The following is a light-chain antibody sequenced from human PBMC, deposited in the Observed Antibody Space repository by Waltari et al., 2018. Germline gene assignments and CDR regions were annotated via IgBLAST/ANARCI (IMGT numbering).Light chain of an antibody. CDR2: KTS. J-gene: IGKJ1*01. CDR1: ESISSW. CDR3: LHYNNYPWT. Sequence: DIQMTQSPSTLSASVGDRVTITCRASESISSWLAWYQQKPGKAPKLLINKTSRLESGVPARFSGSGSGTEFTLTISSPQPDDFATYYCLHYNNYPWTFGQGTKVEIK. V-gene: IGKV1-5*03.